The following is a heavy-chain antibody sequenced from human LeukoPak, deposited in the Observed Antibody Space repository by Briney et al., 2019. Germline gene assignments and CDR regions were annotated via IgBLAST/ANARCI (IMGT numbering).Heavy chain of an antibody. CDR2: ISGSGGTT. Sequence: GGSLRLSCAASGFTFSSYAMSWVRQAPGKGLEWVSAISGSGGTTYYADSVKGRFTISRDNSKNTLYLQMNSLRAEDTAVYYCAKVRGGYGDYESSSAFDIWGQGTLVTVSS. CDR1: GFTFSSYA. CDR3: AKVRGGYGDYESSSAFDI. J-gene: IGHJ3*02. V-gene: IGHV3-23*01. D-gene: IGHD4-17*01.